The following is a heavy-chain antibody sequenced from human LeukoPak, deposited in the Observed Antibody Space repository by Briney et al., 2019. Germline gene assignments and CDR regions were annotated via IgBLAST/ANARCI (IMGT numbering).Heavy chain of an antibody. CDR3: ARDRERRGPPAYCSSTSCYGGSYYYYGMDV. Sequence: SETLSLTCAVYGGSFSGYYWSWIRQPPGKGLEWIGEINHSGSTNYNPSLKSRVTISVDTSKNQFSLKLSSVTAADTAVYYCARDRERRGPPAYCSSTSCYGGSYYYYGMDVWGQGTTVTVSS. CDR1: GGSFSGYY. V-gene: IGHV4-34*01. J-gene: IGHJ6*02. D-gene: IGHD2-2*01. CDR2: INHSGST.